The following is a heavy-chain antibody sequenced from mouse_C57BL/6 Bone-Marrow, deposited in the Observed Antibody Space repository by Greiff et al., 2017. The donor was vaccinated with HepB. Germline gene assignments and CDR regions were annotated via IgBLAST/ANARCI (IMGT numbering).Heavy chain of an antibody. J-gene: IGHJ2*01. CDR2: IDPEDGDT. Sequence: VQLQQSGAELVRPGASVKLSCTASGFNIKDYYMHWVKQRPEQGLEWIGRIDPEDGDTEYAPKFQGKATMTADTSPNTAYLQLSSLTSEDTAVYYCTLITTVVADYWGQGTTLTVSS. D-gene: IGHD1-1*01. CDR3: TLITTVVADY. CDR1: GFNIKDYY. V-gene: IGHV14-1*01.